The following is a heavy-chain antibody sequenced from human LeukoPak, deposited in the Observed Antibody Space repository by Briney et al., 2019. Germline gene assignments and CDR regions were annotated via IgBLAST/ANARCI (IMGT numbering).Heavy chain of an antibody. Sequence: PSETLSLTCAVSGYSISSGYYWGWIRQPPGKGLEWIGNFYHSGGTYYNPSLKSRVTISVDTSKNQFSLKLSSVTAADTAVYYCARVTAYSSENYFDYWGQGTLVTVSS. CDR1: GYSISSGYY. V-gene: IGHV4-38-2*01. CDR3: ARVTAYSSENYFDY. D-gene: IGHD6-25*01. CDR2: FYHSGGT. J-gene: IGHJ4*02.